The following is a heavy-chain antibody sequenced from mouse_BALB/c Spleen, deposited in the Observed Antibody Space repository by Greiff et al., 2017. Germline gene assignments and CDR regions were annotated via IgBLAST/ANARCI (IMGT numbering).Heavy chain of an antibody. D-gene: IGHD2-2*01. CDR2: IDPETGGT. V-gene: IGHV1-15*01. CDR3: TRFGLRDFDY. CDR1: GYTFTDYE. Sequence: VQLQQSGAELVRPGASVTMSCKASGYTFTDYEMHWVKQTPVHGLEWIGAIDPETGGTAYNQKFKGKATLTADKSSSTAYMELRSLTSEDSAVYYCTRFGLRDFDYWGQGTTLTVSS. J-gene: IGHJ2*01.